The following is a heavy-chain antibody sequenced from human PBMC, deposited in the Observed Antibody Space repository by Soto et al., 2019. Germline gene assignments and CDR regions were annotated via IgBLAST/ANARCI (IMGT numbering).Heavy chain of an antibody. D-gene: IGHD4-17*01. CDR2: IIPILGIA. CDR3: ARGNLTVTTSYYYYYMDV. J-gene: IGHJ6*03. CDR1: GGTFSSYT. V-gene: IGHV1-69*02. Sequence: SVKVSCKASGGTFSSYTISWVRQAPGQGLEWMGRIIPILGIANYAQKFQGRVTITADKSTSTAYMELSSLRSEDTAVYYCARGNLTVTTSYYYYYMDVWGKGTKVTVSS.